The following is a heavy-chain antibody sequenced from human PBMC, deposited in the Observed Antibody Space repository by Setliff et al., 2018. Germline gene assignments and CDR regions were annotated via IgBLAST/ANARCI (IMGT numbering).Heavy chain of an antibody. D-gene: IGHD7-27*01. CDR3: ATLTGDRGVDY. V-gene: IGHV4-59*08. J-gene: IGHJ4*02. Sequence: PSETLSLTCTVSGGSISSYYWSWIRQPPGKGLEWIGYIYYSGSTNYNPSLKSRVTISVDTSKNQFSLKLSSVTAADTAVYYCATLTGDRGVDYWGQGRLVTVSS. CDR2: IYYSGST. CDR1: GGSISSYY.